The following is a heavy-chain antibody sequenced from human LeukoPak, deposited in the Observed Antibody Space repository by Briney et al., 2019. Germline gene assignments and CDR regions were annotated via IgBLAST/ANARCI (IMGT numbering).Heavy chain of an antibody. CDR1: GGSISGYY. CDR3: ARDGVFPSIAALYYFDY. J-gene: IGHJ4*02. CDR2: IYTSGST. D-gene: IGHD6-6*01. V-gene: IGHV4-4*07. Sequence: SETLSLTCTVSGGSISGYYWSWIRQPAGKGLEWIGRIYTSGSTNYNPSFKSRVTMSVDTSKNQFSLKLSSVTAADTAVYYCARDGVFPSIAALYYFDYWGQGTLVTVSS.